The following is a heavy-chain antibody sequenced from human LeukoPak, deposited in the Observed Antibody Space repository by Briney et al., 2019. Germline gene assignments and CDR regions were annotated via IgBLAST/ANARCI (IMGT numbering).Heavy chain of an antibody. J-gene: IGHJ4*02. CDR2: IYYSGST. CDR1: GGSISSSSYY. Sequence: SETLSLTCTVSGGSISSSSYYWGWIRQPPGKGLEWTGSIYYSGSTYYNPSLKSRVTISVDTSKNQFSLKLSSVTAADTAVYYCASRPLVYYDSSGPDYWGQGTLVTVSS. D-gene: IGHD3-22*01. V-gene: IGHV4-39*01. CDR3: ASRPLVYYDSSGPDY.